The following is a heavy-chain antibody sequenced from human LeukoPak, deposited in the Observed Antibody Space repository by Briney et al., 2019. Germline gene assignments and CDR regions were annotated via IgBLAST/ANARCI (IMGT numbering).Heavy chain of an antibody. D-gene: IGHD6-13*01. V-gene: IGHV1-2*02. CDR3: ARDFRPGYSPYYFDY. J-gene: IGHJ4*02. CDR1: GYTFTGYY. CDR2: INPNSGGT. Sequence: ASVKVSCKASGYTFTGYYMHWVRQAPGQGLEWMGWINPNSGGTNYAQKFQGRVTMTRDTSISTAYMELSRLRSDDTAVYYCARDFRPGYSPYYFDYWGQGTLVTVSS.